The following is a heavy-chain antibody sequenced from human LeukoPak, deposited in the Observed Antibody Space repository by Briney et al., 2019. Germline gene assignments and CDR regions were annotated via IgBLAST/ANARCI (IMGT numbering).Heavy chain of an antibody. J-gene: IGHJ4*02. CDR2: ISSSSSYI. V-gene: IGHV3-21*01. CDR3: ARDSLGPTAAAGKVY. D-gene: IGHD6-13*01. Sequence: PGGSLRLSCAASGFTFSSYSMNWVRQAPGKGLEWVSSISSSSSYIYYADLVKGRFTISRDNAKNSLYLQMNSLRAEDTAVYYCARDSLGPTAAAGKVYWGQGTLVTVSS. CDR1: GFTFSSYS.